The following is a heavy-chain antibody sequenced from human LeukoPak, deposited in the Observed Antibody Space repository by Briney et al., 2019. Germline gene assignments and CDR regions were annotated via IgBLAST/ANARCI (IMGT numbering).Heavy chain of an antibody. CDR1: GFTFSDYS. D-gene: IGHD3-16*01. J-gene: IGHJ6*03. CDR3: ARGLDYYMDV. Sequence: GGSLRLSCAASGFTFSDYSMHWVRQAPGKGLNWVAFIRYDGNNKYYADSVKGRFTISRDNSKNMLYLEMNSLRAEDTAVYYCARGLDYYMDVWGKGTTVTVSS. V-gene: IGHV3-30*02. CDR2: IRYDGNNK.